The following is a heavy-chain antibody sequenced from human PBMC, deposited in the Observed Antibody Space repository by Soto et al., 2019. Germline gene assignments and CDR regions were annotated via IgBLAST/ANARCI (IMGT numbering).Heavy chain of an antibody. Sequence: SETLSLTCSFSGDSVTSHYLTWIRQSPEKGLEWIGYMHYTGFSHYNPSLKSRLTISVDRSKNQFTLQLTSVTVEDTAVYYWATSYGNAWYXYWGQGTQVTVSS. CDR2: MHYTGFS. J-gene: IGHJ4*02. CDR1: GDSVTSHY. V-gene: IGHV4-59*02. D-gene: IGHD6-13*01. CDR3: ATSYGNAWYXY.